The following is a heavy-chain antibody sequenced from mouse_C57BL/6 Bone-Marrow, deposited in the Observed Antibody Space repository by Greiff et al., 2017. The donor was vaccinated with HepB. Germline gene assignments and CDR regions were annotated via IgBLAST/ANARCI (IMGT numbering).Heavy chain of an antibody. CDR1: GYAFSSSW. CDR3: ARGDGNGY. V-gene: IGHV1-82*01. J-gene: IGHJ2*01. Sequence: VQLQQSGPELVKPGASVKISCKASGYAFSSSWMNWVKQRPGKGLEWIGRIYPGDGDTNYNGKFKGKATLTADKSSSTAYMQLSSLTSEDSAVYFCARGDGNGYWGQGTTLTVSS. CDR2: IYPGDGDT. D-gene: IGHD2-1*01.